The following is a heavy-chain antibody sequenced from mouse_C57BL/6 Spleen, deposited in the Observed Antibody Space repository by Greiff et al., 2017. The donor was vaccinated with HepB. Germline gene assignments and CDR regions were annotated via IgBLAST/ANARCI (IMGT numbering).Heavy chain of an antibody. J-gene: IGHJ3*01. V-gene: IGHV3-1*01. CDR1: GYSITSGYD. CDR2: ISYSGST. D-gene: IGHD2-4*01. Sequence: VQLKESGPGMVKPSQSLSLTCTVTGYSITSGYDWHWIRHFPGNKLEWMGYISYSGSTNYTPSLKSRISITHDTSKNHFFLKLNSVTTEDTATYYCARGGIYYDYPAWFAYWGQGTLVTVSA. CDR3: ARGGIYYDYPAWFAY.